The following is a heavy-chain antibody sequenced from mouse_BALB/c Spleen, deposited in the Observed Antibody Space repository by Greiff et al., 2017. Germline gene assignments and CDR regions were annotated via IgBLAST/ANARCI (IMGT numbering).Heavy chain of an antibody. CDR3: TRSRDWMDY. V-gene: IGHV1S16*01. J-gene: IGHJ4*01. D-gene: IGHD3-3*01. CDR2: INPSNGGT. Sequence: VQLQQSGPELEKPGASVKISCKASGYTFTSYYMYWVKQRPGQGLEWIGGINPSNGGTNFNEKFKSKATLTVDKSSSTAYMQLSSLTSEDSAVYYCTRSRDWMDYWGQGTSVTVSS. CDR1: GYTFTSYY.